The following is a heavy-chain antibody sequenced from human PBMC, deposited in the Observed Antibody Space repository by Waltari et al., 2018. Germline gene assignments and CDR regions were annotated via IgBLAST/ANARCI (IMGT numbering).Heavy chain of an antibody. CDR2: IKQDGSES. J-gene: IGHJ4*02. V-gene: IGHV3-7*01. CDR1: ALSFNNYW. CDR3: SVSLNS. Sequence: EVQLVESGGGLVQPGGSLRLSCAASALSFNNYWMDWVRQAPGKGLEWVANIKQDGSESHHVDSVRGRFTISRDNAQNLLYLQMNSLRAEDTAVYYCSVSLNSWGQGTLVTVSS.